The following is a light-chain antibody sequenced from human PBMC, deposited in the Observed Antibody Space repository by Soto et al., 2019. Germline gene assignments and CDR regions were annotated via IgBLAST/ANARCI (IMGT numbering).Light chain of an antibody. J-gene: IGKJ4*01. Sequence: IVMTQSPATLSVSPGEGATLSCRASETISRDLAWYQQKPGQSPRLLIFGAFTRAPGVPVRFSGSGSGTEFTLTVSSLQSEDVAVYFCQQYNKWPLTFGGGTRVEIK. CDR2: GAF. CDR1: ETISRD. V-gene: IGKV3D-15*01. CDR3: QQYNKWPLT.